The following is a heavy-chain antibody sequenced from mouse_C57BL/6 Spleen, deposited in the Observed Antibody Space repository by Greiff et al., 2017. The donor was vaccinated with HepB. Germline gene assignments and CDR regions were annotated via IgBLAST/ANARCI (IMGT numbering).Heavy chain of an antibody. CDR1: GYTFTSYW. D-gene: IGHD2-5*01. V-gene: IGHV1-53*01. CDR3: ARSSNYKAYYFDY. Sequence: QVQLQQSGTELVKPGASVKLSCKASGYTFTSYWMHWVKQRPGQGLEWIGNINPSNGGTNYNEKFKSKATLTVDKSSSTAYMQLSSLTSEDSAVYYCARSSNYKAYYFDYWGQGTTLTVSS. CDR2: INPSNGGT. J-gene: IGHJ2*01.